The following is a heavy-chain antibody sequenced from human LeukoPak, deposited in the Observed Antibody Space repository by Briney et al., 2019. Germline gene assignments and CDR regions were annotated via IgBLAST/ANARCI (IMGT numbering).Heavy chain of an antibody. J-gene: IGHJ4*02. CDR3: ASRIAVAGTSEN. D-gene: IGHD6-19*01. CDR1: GYTFTDYY. CDR2: ISGNNGVT. Sequence: ASVRVSCKASGYTFTDYYYHWVRQAPGQRLEWLGWISGNNGVTNFAQEFQGRVTLTRDTSISTAYMELSRLRSDDTAVYYCASRIAVAGTSENWGQGTLVTVSS. V-gene: IGHV1-2*02.